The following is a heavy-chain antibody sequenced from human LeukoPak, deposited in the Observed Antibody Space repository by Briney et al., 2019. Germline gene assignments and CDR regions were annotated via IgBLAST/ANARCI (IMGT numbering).Heavy chain of an antibody. CDR3: ARVPLGILRHPGNAFDI. D-gene: IGHD4-17*01. J-gene: IGHJ3*02. CDR2: INHSGST. CDR1: GGSFSGYY. Sequence: SETLSLTCAVYGGSFSGYYWCWIRQPPGKGLEWIGEINHSGSTNYNPSLKSRVTISVDTSKNQFSLKLSSVTAADTAVYYCARVPLGILRHPGNAFDIWGQGTMVTVSS. V-gene: IGHV4-34*01.